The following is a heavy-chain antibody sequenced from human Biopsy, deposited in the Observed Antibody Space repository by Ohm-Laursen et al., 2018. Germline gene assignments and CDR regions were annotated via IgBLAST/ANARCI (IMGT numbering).Heavy chain of an antibody. CDR2: MIPSSGKT. D-gene: IGHD6-6*01. V-gene: IGHV1-8*01. CDR3: ARGYSRRVSIFEASIYWFDT. Sequence: ASVKVSCHASGYSFSTYDVNWVRQARGQGLEWMGWMIPSSGKTGYAQRFQGRVTLTMNTSISTAYMELSGLRSEDTAVYFCARGYSRRVSIFEASIYWFDTWGQGTLVTVSS. CDR1: GYSFSTYD. J-gene: IGHJ5*02.